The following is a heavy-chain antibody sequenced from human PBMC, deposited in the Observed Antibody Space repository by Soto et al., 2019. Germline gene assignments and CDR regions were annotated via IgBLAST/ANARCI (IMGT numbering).Heavy chain of an antibody. CDR2: IFASSTTI. CDR3: ARDRDCAFAY. CDR1: GFTFSSYS. J-gene: IGHJ4*02. Sequence: EVQLVESGGGLVQPGGSLRLSCVASGFTFSSYSMVWVRQAPGKGLEWVSYIFASSTTIYYADSVKGRFTVSRDNAQNSLFLLMNSLRAEDTAVYYCARDRDCAFAYWGRGSLVTVSS. V-gene: IGHV3-48*04. D-gene: IGHD2-21*02.